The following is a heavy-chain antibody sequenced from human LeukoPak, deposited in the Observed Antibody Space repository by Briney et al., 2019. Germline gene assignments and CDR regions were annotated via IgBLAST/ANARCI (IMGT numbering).Heavy chain of an antibody. Sequence: GGSLRLSCAASGFTFSTYDMHRVRQAPGKGLEWVAVISFDGSNKYYADSVKGRFTISRDDSKNTLYLEMNSLRAEDTAVYYCASARALYGYSGYDEPYFDYWGQGTLVTVSS. J-gene: IGHJ4*02. V-gene: IGHV3-30*03. CDR1: GFTFSTYD. CDR2: ISFDGSNK. CDR3: ASARALYGYSGYDEPYFDY. D-gene: IGHD5-12*01.